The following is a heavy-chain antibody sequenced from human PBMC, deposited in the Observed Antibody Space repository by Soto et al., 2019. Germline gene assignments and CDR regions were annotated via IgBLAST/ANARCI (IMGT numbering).Heavy chain of an antibody. J-gene: IGHJ6*02. D-gene: IGHD6-19*01. CDR2: IYTSASI. CDR1: GADINTYS. V-gene: IGHV4-4*07. Sequence: SETLSLTCSVSGADINTYSWTWIRQPAGKGLEWIGHIYTSASINYNPSLRGRVTLSVDTSTNQVSLKLASVTAADTAVYYCARDREAGYNFYYGMDVGGQGTTVTVSS. CDR3: ARDREAGYNFYYGMDV.